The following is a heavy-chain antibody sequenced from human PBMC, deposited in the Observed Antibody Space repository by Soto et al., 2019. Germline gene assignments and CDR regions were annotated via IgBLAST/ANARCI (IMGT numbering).Heavy chain of an antibody. J-gene: IGHJ6*02. CDR3: ARGGAVYYYGMDV. Sequence: QVQLVESGGGVVQPGRSLRLSCAASGFIFSSYGMHWVRQAPGKGLEWVAIIWYDGSNKYYADSVKGRFTISRDNSKNTLYLQMNSLRDEDTAVYYCARGGAVYYYGMDVWGQGTTVTGSS. D-gene: IGHD3-16*01. CDR1: GFIFSSYG. CDR2: IWYDGSNK. V-gene: IGHV3-33*01.